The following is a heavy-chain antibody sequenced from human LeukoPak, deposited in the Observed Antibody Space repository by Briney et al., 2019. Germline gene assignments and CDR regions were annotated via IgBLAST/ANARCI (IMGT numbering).Heavy chain of an antibody. V-gene: IGHV3-21*04. CDR1: GFPFSSYS. D-gene: IGHD3-22*01. CDR2: ISSSSSYI. J-gene: IGHJ4*02. CDR3: AREHESSGYPTSDY. Sequence: GGSLRLLCAASGFPFSSYSMHWAAQAPGKGREEGSSISSSSSYIYYADSVRRRFTISRDNSKNTLYLPMNSLRADDTALYFCAREHESSGYPTSDYWGQGTLVTVSS.